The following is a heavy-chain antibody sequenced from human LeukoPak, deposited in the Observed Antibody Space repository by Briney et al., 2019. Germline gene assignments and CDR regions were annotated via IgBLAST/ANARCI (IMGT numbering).Heavy chain of an antibody. V-gene: IGHV4-30-2*01. CDR3: AKILIAATTHDAFDI. CDR1: GGSISSGGYY. D-gene: IGHD5-12*01. Sequence: PPQTLSLTCTVSGGSISSGGYYWSWIRQPPGKGLEWIGYIYHSGSTYYNPSLESRVAISLDRSKNLFSLKLSSVTAADTAVYYCAKILIAATTHDAFDIWGQGTMVTVSS. J-gene: IGHJ3*02. CDR2: IYHSGST.